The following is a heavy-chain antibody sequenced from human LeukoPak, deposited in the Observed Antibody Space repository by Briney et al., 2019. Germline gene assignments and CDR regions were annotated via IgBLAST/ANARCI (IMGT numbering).Heavy chain of an antibody. V-gene: IGHV4-59*01. CDR1: GGSISSYY. CDR2: IYYSGST. CDR3: ARDRGSF. D-gene: IGHD1-26*01. Sequence: SETLSLTCTVSGGSISSYYWSWIRQPPGKGLEWIGYIYYSGSTNYNPSLKSRVTMSVDTSKNQFSLKLRSVTAADTAVYYCARDRGSFWGQGTLVTVSS. J-gene: IGHJ4*02.